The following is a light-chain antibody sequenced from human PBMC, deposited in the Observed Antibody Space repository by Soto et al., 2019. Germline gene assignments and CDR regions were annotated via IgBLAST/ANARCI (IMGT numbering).Light chain of an antibody. CDR2: STS. CDR1: QRFGSSN. Sequence: EIVLTQSPGTLSLSPGERGTLSCRASQRFGSSNLAWYQQKPGQAPRLLIYSTSSRATGIPDRFSGSGSATQFTLTISSLQSEDFGFYYCQQYKQWPVAFGGGTKVDIK. CDR3: QQYKQWPVA. V-gene: IGKV3-20*01. J-gene: IGKJ4*01.